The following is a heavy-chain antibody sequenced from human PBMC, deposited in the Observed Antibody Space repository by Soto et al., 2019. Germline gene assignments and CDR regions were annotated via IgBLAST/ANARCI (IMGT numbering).Heavy chain of an antibody. D-gene: IGHD1-26*01. CDR1: GGSVNSSSYY. CDR2: IYYSGST. CDR3: ARRPVGAAFDY. J-gene: IGHJ4*02. Sequence: SETLSLTCTVSGGSVNSSSYYWSWIRQPPGKELEWLGYIYYSGSTNYNPSLKSRVTISVDTSKNQFSLKLSSVTAADTAVYYCARRPVGAAFDYWGQGTLVTVSS. V-gene: IGHV4-61*01.